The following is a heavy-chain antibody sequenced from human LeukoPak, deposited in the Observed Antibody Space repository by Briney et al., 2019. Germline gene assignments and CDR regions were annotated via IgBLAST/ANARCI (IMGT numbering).Heavy chain of an antibody. Sequence: SETLSLTCTVSGGSISSSSYYWGWIRQPPGKGLEWIGSIYYSGSTYYNPSLKSRVTISVDTSKNQFSLKLSSVTAADTAVYYCARLVEEWELLRRYFDYWGQGTLVTVSS. J-gene: IGHJ4*02. CDR3: ARLVEEWELLRRYFDY. CDR1: GGSISSSSYY. V-gene: IGHV4-39*01. D-gene: IGHD1-26*01. CDR2: IYYSGST.